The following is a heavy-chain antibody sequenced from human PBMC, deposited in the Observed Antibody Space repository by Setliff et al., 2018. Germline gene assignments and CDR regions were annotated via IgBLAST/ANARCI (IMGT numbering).Heavy chain of an antibody. CDR3: ARRGERFFNWFDP. J-gene: IGHJ5*02. Sequence: PGESLKISCKGSGYSFSNFWIGWARQMPGKGLEWMGIIYPGDSHTRYSPSFQGQVTISTDTSINTAFLQWNNLKATDTAVYYCARRGERFFNWFDPWGQGTLVTVSS. V-gene: IGHV5-51*01. CDR2: IYPGDSHT. CDR1: GYSFSNFW. D-gene: IGHD2-21*01.